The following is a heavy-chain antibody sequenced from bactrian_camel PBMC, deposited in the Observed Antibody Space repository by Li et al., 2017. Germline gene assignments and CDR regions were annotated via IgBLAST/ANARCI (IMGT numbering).Heavy chain of an antibody. CDR3: AARYQGGFGYGGLCTDVLGDFPY. CDR2: IGSDRAT. D-gene: IGHD5*01. CDR1: GYTDDGHC. Sequence: HVQLVESGGGSVRAGTSLTLTCVTSGYTDDGHCMGWFRQVPGKQREKVALIGSDRATHYSQSVKGRFTISQDNAENTVTLQVNSLKSEDTAMYYCAARYQGGFGYGGLCTDVLGDFPYWGQGTQVTVS. V-gene: IGHV3S53*01. J-gene: IGHJ6*01.